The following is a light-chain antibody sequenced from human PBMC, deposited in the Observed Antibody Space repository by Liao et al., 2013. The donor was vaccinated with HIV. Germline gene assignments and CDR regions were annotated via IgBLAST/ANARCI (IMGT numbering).Light chain of an antibody. CDR2: KDT. CDR1: ALPKQY. J-gene: IGLJ2*01. CDR3: QVWDRGTAL. Sequence: SYELTQPPSVSVSPGQTARITCSGDALPKQYAYWYQQKPGQAPVLVIYKDTERPSGIPERFSGSSSANTGTLTISGTQAMDEADYYCQVWDRGTALFGGGTTLTVL. V-gene: IGLV3-25*02.